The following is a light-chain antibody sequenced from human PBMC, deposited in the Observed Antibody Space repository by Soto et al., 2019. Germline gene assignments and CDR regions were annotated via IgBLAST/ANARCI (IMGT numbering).Light chain of an antibody. V-gene: IGLV2-8*01. CDR1: SSDVGGYDY. J-gene: IGLJ1*01. CDR3: SSSTSDSLYV. Sequence: QSVLTQPPSASGSPGQSVTISCTGTSSDVGGYDYVSWYQQHPGKAPKLMIYEVTKRPSGVPDRFSGSKSGNTASLTVSGLQDEDEADYYCSSSTSDSLYVFGTGTKVTVL. CDR2: EVT.